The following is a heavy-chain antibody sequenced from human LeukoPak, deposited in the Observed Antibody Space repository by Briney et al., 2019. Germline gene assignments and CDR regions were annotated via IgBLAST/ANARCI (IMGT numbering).Heavy chain of an antibody. CDR2: LYGDGNT. J-gene: IGHJ4*02. CDR3: ARGVEPLAANTLAY. D-gene: IGHD1-14*01. CDR1: GFTVITND. Sequence: GGSLRLSCAASGFTVITNDMTWVRQAPGKGLEWVSVLYGDGNTKYADSVQGRLTISRDNSKNTLYLEMNSLSPDDTAVYYCARGVEPLAANTLAYWGQGTLVTVSS. V-gene: IGHV3-53*01.